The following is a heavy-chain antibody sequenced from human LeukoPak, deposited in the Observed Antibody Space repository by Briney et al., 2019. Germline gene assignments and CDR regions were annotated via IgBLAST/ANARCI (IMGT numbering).Heavy chain of an antibody. CDR2: ISSSGSTI. V-gene: IGHV3-48*03. D-gene: IGHD3-22*01. CDR1: GFTFSSYE. CDR3: ASLPDYYDSSGDGSEDY. Sequence: GGSLRLSCAASGFTFSSYEMNWVRQAPGKGLEWVSYISSSGSTIYYADPVKGRFTIFRENDKNSLYLQMNSLRAEDTAVYYCASLPDYYDSSGDGSEDYWGQGTLVTVSS. J-gene: IGHJ4*02.